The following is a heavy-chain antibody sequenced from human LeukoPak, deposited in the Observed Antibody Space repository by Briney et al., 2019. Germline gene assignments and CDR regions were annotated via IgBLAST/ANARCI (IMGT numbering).Heavy chain of an antibody. D-gene: IGHD6-13*01. V-gene: IGHV4-61*02. J-gene: IGHJ2*01. CDR3: ARVSSSWYQDWYFDL. CDR1: GVSISSGGYS. CDR2: IDTSGNT. Sequence: TLXXTXAVSGVSISSGGYSWGWLRQPQGKGLEWIGRIDTSGNTNYKPSLKSRVTMSVDTSKNQFSLKLSSVTAADTAVYYCARVSSSWYQDWYFDLWGRGTLVTVSS.